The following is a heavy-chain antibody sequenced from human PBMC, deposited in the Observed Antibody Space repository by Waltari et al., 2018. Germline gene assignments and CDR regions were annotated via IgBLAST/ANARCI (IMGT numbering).Heavy chain of an antibody. D-gene: IGHD6-19*01. V-gene: IGHV5-51*01. CDR3: ARPRVAVAGTFYFDY. CDR1: GYSFTSYW. CDR2: IYPGESDT. Sequence: EVQLVQSGAEVKKPGESLKISCKGSGYSFTSYWIGWVRQLPGKGLEWMGSIYPGESDTRYSTSFQGQVTISADKSISTAYLQWSSLKASDTAMYYCARPRVAVAGTFYFDYWGQGTLVTVSS. J-gene: IGHJ4*02.